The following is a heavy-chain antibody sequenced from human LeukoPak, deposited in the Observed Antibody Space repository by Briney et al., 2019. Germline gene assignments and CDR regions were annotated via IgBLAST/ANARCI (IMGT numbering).Heavy chain of an antibody. Sequence: SETLSLTCTVSGGSISSGGYCWSWIRQHPGKGLEWIGYIYYSGSTYYNPSLKSRVTISVDTSKNQFSLKLSSVTAADTAVYYCARAEEPYNWFDPWGQGTLVTVSS. CDR3: ARAEEPYNWFDP. CDR1: GGSISSGGYC. J-gene: IGHJ5*02. D-gene: IGHD1-14*01. CDR2: IYYSGST. V-gene: IGHV4-31*03.